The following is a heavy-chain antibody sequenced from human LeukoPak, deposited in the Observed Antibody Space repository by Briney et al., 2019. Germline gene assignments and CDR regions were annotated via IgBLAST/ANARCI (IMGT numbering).Heavy chain of an antibody. CDR3: AREDSSGXYDFDP. J-gene: IGHJ5*02. D-gene: IGHD6-19*01. CDR1: GGSFSGYY. CDR2: INHSGST. V-gene: IGHV4-34*01. Sequence: SETLSLTCAVYGGSFSGYYWSWIRQPPGKGLEWIGEINHSGSTNYNPALKSRVTISVDTSKNQFSLKLSSVTAADTAVYYCAREDSSGXYDFDPWGQEPWSPSPQ.